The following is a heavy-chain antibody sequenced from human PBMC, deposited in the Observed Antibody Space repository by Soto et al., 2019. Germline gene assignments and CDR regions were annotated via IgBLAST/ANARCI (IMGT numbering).Heavy chain of an antibody. CDR1: GGSISSSSYY. CDR2: IYYNGST. CDR3: ARHTPAISISDH. Sequence: QLQLQESGPGLVKPSETLSLTCTVSGGSISSSSYYWGWIRQPPGRGLEWIGSIYYNGSTYYNPSLQSRVTISVDTSKNPSSLKLSSVTAADTAVYYCARHTPAISISDHWGQGTLVTVSS. D-gene: IGHD2-15*01. J-gene: IGHJ4*02. V-gene: IGHV4-39*01.